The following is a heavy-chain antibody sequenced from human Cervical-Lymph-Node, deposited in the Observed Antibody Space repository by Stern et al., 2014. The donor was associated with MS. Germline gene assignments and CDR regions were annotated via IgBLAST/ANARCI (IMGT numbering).Heavy chain of an antibody. CDR2: ISSRGWI. CDR1: GFSVSTNT. V-gene: IGHV3-21*01. J-gene: IGHJ6*02. Sequence: EVQLVESGGGLVRPGGSLRLSCAASGFSVSTNTMNWVRQAPGKGLQWVSSISSRGWIYDADSVKGRFTISRDNAKNSVYLQMNSLRAEDTAVYYCARDQDSSGRSVYYGMDVWGQGTTVTVSS. CDR3: ARDQDSSGRSVYYGMDV. D-gene: IGHD6-19*01.